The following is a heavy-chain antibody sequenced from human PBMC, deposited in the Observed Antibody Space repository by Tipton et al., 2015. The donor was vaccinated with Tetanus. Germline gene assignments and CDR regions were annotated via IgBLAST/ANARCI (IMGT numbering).Heavy chain of an antibody. Sequence: SLRLSCAASGFTFSSYSMNWVRQAPGKGLEWVSVIFSGGSTYYADSVKGRFTISRDNFKNTLYLQMNSLRAEDTAVYYCARDGAFDYWGQGTLVTVSS. CDR2: IFSGGST. J-gene: IGHJ4*02. D-gene: IGHD3-16*01. CDR1: GFTFSSYS. V-gene: IGHV3-66*01. CDR3: ARDGAFDY.